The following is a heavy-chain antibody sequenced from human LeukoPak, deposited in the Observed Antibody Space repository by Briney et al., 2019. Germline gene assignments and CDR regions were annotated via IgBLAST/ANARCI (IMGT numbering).Heavy chain of an antibody. CDR2: IRYDGSNK. V-gene: IGHV3-30*02. J-gene: IGHJ4*02. Sequence: HPGGSLRLSCAASGFTFSSYGMHWVRQAPGKGLEWVAFIRYDGSNKYYADSVKGRFTISRDNSKNTLYLQMNSLRAEDTAVYYCAKVRCSSSWGGGDFDYWGQGTLVTVSS. CDR1: GFTFSSYG. D-gene: IGHD6-13*01. CDR3: AKVRCSSSWGGGDFDY.